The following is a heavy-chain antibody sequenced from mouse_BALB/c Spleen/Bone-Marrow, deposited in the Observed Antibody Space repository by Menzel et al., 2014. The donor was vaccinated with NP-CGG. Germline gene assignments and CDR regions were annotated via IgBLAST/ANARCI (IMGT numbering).Heavy chain of an antibody. CDR3: ARHGITRLLDY. CDR1: GFTFSSYA. Sequence: EVKVVESGGGLVKPGGALKLSCAASGFTFSSYAMSWVRQTPEKRLAWVATISRGGTYTYYPDSVKGRFTISRHNAKNTLYLQRSSLGYEDTALYYCARHGITRLLDYWGQGIPLTVSS. V-gene: IGHV5-9-2*01. D-gene: IGHD2-4*01. CDR2: ISRGGTYT. J-gene: IGHJ2*01.